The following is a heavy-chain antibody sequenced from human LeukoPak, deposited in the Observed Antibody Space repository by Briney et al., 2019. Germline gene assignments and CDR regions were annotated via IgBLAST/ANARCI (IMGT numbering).Heavy chain of an antibody. CDR2: IWYGGSNK. V-gene: IGHV3-30*02. D-gene: IGHD2-2*02. CDR3: AKDQVVPAAIYWFDP. Sequence: GGSLRLSCAASGFTFSSYGMHWVRQAPGKGLEWVAVIWYGGSNKYYADSVKGRFTISRDNSKNTLYLQMNSLRAEDTAVYYCAKDQVVPAAIYWFDPWGQGTLVTVSS. CDR1: GFTFSSYG. J-gene: IGHJ5*02.